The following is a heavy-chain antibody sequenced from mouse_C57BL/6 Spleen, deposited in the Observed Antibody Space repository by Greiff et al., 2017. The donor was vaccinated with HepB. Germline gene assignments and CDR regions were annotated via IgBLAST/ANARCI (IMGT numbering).Heavy chain of an antibody. CDR2: ISDGGSYT. CDR3: ARVTGENYFDY. J-gene: IGHJ2*01. CDR1: GFTFSSYA. D-gene: IGHD4-1*01. Sequence: DVKLVESGGGLVKPGGSLKLSCAASGFTFSSYAMSRVRQTPEKRLEWVATISDGGSYTYYPDNVKGRFTISRDNAKNNLYLQMSHLKSEDTAMYYCARVTGENYFDYWGQGTTLTVSS. V-gene: IGHV5-4*03.